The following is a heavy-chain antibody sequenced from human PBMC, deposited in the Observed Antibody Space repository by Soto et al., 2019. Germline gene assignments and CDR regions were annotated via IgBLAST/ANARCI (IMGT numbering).Heavy chain of an antibody. CDR2: ITADGSSA. CDR1: GFTFSSHW. Sequence: EVQVVESGGDLVQPRGSLRLSCVASGFTFSSHWMHWVRQVPGKGLVWVAHITADGSSATYADSVKGRFTISRDNAKNTLYLQMNTLRVEDTAVYYCADLFAGFDIWGQGTMVTVSS. J-gene: IGHJ3*02. V-gene: IGHV3-74*01. CDR3: ADLFAGFDI.